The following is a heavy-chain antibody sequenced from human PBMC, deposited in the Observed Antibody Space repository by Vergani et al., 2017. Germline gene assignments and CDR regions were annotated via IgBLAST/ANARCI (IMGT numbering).Heavy chain of an antibody. D-gene: IGHD2-15*01. CDR2: FIPIFGTA. J-gene: IGHJ6*02. CDR3: ARGLVAPDYYYYYGMDV. CDR1: GGTFSSYA. V-gene: IGHV1-69*06. Sequence: QVQLVQSGAEVKKPGSSVKVSCKASGGTFSSYAISWVRQAPGQGLEWMGGFIPIFGTANYAQKFQGRVTITADKSTSTAYMELSSLRSEDTAVYYCARGLVAPDYYYYYGMDVWGQGTTVTVSS.